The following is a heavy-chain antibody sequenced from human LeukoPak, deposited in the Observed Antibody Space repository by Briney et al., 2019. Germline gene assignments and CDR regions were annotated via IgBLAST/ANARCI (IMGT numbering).Heavy chain of an antibody. D-gene: IGHD5-24*01. CDR2: ISSSGSTI. Sequence: RGSLRLSCAASGFTFSNYWMNWVRQAPGKGLEWVSYISSSGSTIYYADSVKGRFTISRDNAKNSLYLQMNSLRAEDTAVYYCARKGDGYNLGYYFDYWGQGTLVTVSS. CDR3: ARKGDGYNLGYYFDY. V-gene: IGHV3-48*04. CDR1: GFTFSNYW. J-gene: IGHJ4*02.